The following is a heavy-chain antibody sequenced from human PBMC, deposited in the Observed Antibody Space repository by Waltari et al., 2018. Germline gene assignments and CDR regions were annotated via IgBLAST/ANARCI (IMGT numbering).Heavy chain of an antibody. D-gene: IGHD3-3*02. CDR2: IYYSGST. Sequence: QVQLQESGPGLVKPSETLSLTCTVSGGSISSYYWSWIRQPPGKGLEWIGYIYYSGSTNDTPSLKSRVTISVDTSKNQFSLKLSSVTAADTAVYYCARGAHFWSGYYTGDLDYWGQGTLVTVSS. CDR1: GGSISSYY. V-gene: IGHV4-59*01. CDR3: ARGAHFWSGYYTGDLDY. J-gene: IGHJ4*02.